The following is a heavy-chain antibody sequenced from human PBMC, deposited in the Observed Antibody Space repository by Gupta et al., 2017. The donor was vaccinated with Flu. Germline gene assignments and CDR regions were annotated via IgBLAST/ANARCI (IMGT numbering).Heavy chain of an antibody. CDR2: IYYSGST. CDR3: ARFYYDSSGLLPYFDL. D-gene: IGHD3-22*01. Sequence: QVQLQESGPGLVKPSETLSLTCTVSGGSISSYYWSWIRQPPGKGLEWIGYIYYSGSTNYNPSLKSRVTISVDTSKNQFSLKLSSVTAADTAVYYCARFYYDSSGLLPYFDLWGRGTLVTVSS. V-gene: IGHV4-59*08. J-gene: IGHJ2*01. CDR1: GGSISSYY.